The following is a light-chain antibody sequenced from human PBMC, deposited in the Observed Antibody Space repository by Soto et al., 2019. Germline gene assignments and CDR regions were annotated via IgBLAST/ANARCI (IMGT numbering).Light chain of an antibody. J-gene: IGLJ1*01. V-gene: IGLV2-14*01. CDR2: DVS. CDR1: SSDVGGYNY. CDR3: SSYTSSSTLVV. Sequence: QSALTQPASVSGSPGQSITISCTGTSSDVGGYNYVSWYQQHPAKAPKLMIYDVSYRPSGVSNRFSGSKSGNTASLTISGLQTEGEADYYCSSYTSSSTLVVFGTGTKVTVL.